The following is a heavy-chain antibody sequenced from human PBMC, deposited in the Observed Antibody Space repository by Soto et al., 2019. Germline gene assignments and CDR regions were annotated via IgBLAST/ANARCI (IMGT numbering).Heavy chain of an antibody. CDR2: INPNSSGT. V-gene: IGHV1-2*02. CDR1: GYSLRGNY. CDR3: ARDLIVDGPANYAMHV. D-gene: IGHD3-22*01. Sequence: ASVKVSCKASGYSLRGNYVHWVRQTPGQGLEWMGWINPNSSGTVYAQKFQGRVTMTRDTSLTTVYMQLNRLTSDDSAVYYCARDLIVDGPANYAMHVSGQGPTVTLSS. J-gene: IGHJ6*02.